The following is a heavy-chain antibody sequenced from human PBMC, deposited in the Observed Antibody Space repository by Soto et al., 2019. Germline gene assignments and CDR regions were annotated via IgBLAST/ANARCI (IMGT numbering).Heavy chain of an antibody. Sequence: LRLSCEASGFTFSDYRMIWVRQAPGGGLEWVSKIRQDGSQINSVDSVKGRFTICRDNAKNLLFLQMNSLRAEDTAGYCCASVVRGGNYMGVGHFDFWGQGTLVTVSS. CDR2: IRQDGSQI. J-gene: IGHJ4*02. V-gene: IGHV3-7*03. D-gene: IGHD1-26*01. CDR3: ASVVRGGNYMGVGHFDF. CDR1: GFTFSDYR.